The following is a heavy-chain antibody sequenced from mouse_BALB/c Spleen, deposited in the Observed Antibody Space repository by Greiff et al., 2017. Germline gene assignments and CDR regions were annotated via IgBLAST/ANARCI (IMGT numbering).Heavy chain of an antibody. CDR1: GYTFTDYN. V-gene: IGHV1-18*01. CDR3: ARHDGYWYFDV. CDR2: INPNNGGT. Sequence: VQLQQSGPELVKPGASVKIPCKASGYTFTDYNMDWVKQSHGKSLEWIGDINPNNGGTIYNQKFKGKATLTVDKSSSTAYMELRSLTSEDTAVYYCARHDGYWYFDVWGAGTTVTVSS. J-gene: IGHJ1*01. D-gene: IGHD2-3*01.